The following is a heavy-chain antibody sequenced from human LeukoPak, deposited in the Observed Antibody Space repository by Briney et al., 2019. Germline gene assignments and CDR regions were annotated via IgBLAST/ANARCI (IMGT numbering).Heavy chain of an antibody. Sequence: GASVKVSCKASGYTFTSYEISWVRQAPGQGLEWMGRISTYNGNTNYAQKLQGRVTMTTDTSTSTAYLELRSLSSDDTAVYYCARTMTTLPTHGELDLWGQGTQVTVSS. CDR3: ARTMTTLPTHGELDL. CDR1: GYTFTSYE. J-gene: IGHJ5*02. D-gene: IGHD4-17*01. V-gene: IGHV1-18*01. CDR2: ISTYNGNT.